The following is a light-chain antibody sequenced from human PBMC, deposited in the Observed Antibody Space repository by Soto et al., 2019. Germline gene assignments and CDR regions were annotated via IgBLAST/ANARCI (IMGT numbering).Light chain of an antibody. J-gene: IGKJ1*01. CDR2: GAS. Sequence: EIGMTQSPATLSVSPGGRATLSFRASQSVSSSYLAWYQQKPGQAPRLLIYGASTRATGIPARFSGSGSGTEFTLTISSLQSEDFAVYYCQQYNNWPPWTFGQGTKVDIK. V-gene: IGKV3-15*01. CDR1: QSVSSSY. CDR3: QQYNNWPPWT.